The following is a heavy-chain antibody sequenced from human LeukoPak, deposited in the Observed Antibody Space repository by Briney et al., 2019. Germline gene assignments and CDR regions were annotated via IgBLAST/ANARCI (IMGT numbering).Heavy chain of an antibody. CDR1: GYCISSGYY. CDR3: ARGGSYYAFDY. CDR2: IYHSGST. J-gene: IGHJ4*02. D-gene: IGHD1-26*01. V-gene: IGHV4-38-2*01. Sequence: PSETLSLTCGVSGYCISSGYYWGRIRQPPGKGLEWIGSIYHSGSTYYNPSLKSRVTISVDTSKNQFSLQLSSVTAADTAVYYCARGGSYYAFDYWGQGTLVTVSS.